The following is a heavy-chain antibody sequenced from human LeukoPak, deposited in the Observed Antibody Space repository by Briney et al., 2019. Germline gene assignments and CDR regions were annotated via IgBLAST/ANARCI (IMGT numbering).Heavy chain of an antibody. J-gene: IGHJ4*02. CDR2: ISSNSRII. CDR3: ARGGEKRPDF. Sequence: GGSLRLSCVASGFTVSSNYMNWVRQAPGKGLEWVSYISSNSRIINYADSVRGRFTISRDNAKNSLYLQMNSLRDEDTAMYYCARGGEKRPDFWSQGTLVTVSS. V-gene: IGHV3-48*02. CDR1: GFTVSSNY.